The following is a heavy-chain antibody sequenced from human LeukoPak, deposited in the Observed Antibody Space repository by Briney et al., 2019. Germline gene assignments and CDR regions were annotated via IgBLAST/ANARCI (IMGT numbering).Heavy chain of an antibody. CDR2: INPSGGST. D-gene: IGHD6-13*01. V-gene: IGHV1-46*01. Sequence: ASVKVSCKASGYTFTSYYMHWVRQAPGQGLEWMGIINPSGGSTSYAQMFQGRVTMTRDTSTSTVYMELSSLRSEDTAVYYCARVGIRLAAAGTFGYWGQGTLVTVSS. J-gene: IGHJ4*02. CDR3: ARVGIRLAAAGTFGY. CDR1: GYTFTSYY.